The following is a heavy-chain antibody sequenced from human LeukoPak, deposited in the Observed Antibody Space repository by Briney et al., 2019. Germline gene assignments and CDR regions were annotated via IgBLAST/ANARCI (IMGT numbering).Heavy chain of an antibody. CDR1: GYTFTSYD. V-gene: IGHV1-8*01. Sequence: ASVTVSFKASGYTFTSYDINWVRQATGQGLEWMGWMNPNSGNTGYAQKFQGRVTMTRNTSISTAYMELSSLRSEDTAVYYCARAATRSGYSGGYWGQGTLVTVSS. CDR2: MNPNSGNT. J-gene: IGHJ4*02. CDR3: ARAATRSGYSGGY. D-gene: IGHD5-18*01.